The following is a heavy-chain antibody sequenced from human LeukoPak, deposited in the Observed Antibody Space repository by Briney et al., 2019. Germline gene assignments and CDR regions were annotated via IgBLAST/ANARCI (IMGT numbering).Heavy chain of an antibody. J-gene: IGHJ4*02. V-gene: IGHV4-59*01. CDR2: IYYNGST. CDR1: GGSISSYY. CDR3: ARTGVALAFDY. D-gene: IGHD3-3*01. Sequence: SETLSLTCTVSGGSISSYYWSWIRQPPGKGLEWIGYIYYNGSTNYNPSLKSRVTISVDTSKNQFSLKLSSVTAADTAVYYCARTGVALAFDYWGQGTLVTVSS.